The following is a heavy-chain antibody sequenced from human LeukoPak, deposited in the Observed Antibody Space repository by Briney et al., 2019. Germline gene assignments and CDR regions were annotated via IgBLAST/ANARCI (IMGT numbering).Heavy chain of an antibody. V-gene: IGHV4-38-2*02. CDR2: IYHSGST. CDR3: ARDGSVFPDAFDI. J-gene: IGHJ3*02. D-gene: IGHD2-21*01. Sequence: PSETLSLTCTVSGYSISSGYYWGWIRQPPGKGLEWIGSIYHSGSTYYNPSLKSRVTISVDTSKNQFSLKLSSVTAADTAVYYCARDGSVFPDAFDIWGQGTMVTVSS. CDR1: GYSISSGYY.